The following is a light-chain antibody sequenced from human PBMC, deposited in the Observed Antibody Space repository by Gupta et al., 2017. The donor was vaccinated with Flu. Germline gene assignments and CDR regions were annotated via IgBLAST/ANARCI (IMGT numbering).Light chain of an antibody. J-gene: IGKJ4*01. V-gene: IGKV1-39*01. CDR1: QSISSY. CDR3: QQSYSTPT. Sequence: DIQMTQSPSSLSASVGDRVTITCRASQSISSYLNWYQQKPGKAPKLMIYAASRWQSGVPSRFSGSGDGTDFTLTSSRLQHEDFANYYWQQSYSTPTFGGGTKVEIK. CDR2: AAS.